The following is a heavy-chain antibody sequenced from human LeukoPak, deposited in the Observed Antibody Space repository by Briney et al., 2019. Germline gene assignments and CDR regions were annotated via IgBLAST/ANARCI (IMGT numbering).Heavy chain of an antibody. CDR3: AREALTMIVVDHIHAFDI. D-gene: IGHD3-22*01. CDR1: GFTFSSYG. J-gene: IGHJ3*02. V-gene: IGHV3-30*02. CDR2: IRYDGSNK. Sequence: GGSLRLSCAASGFTFSSYGMHWVRQAPGKGLEWVAFIRYDGSNKYYADSVKGRFTISRDNSKNTLYLQMNSLRAEDTAVYYCAREALTMIVVDHIHAFDIWGQGTMVTVSS.